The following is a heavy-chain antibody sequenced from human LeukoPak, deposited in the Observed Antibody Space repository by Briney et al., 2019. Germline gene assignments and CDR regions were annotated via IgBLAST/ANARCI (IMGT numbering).Heavy chain of an antibody. CDR3: AKVARDAFDI. V-gene: IGHV3-9*01. CDR1: GFTFDDYA. CDR2: ISWNSGSI. Sequence: PGRSLRLSCAASGFTFDDYAMHWVRQAPGKGLEWVSGISWNSGSIGYADSVKGRFTISRDNAKSSLYLQMNSLRAEDTALYYCAKVARDAFDIWGQGTMVTASS. J-gene: IGHJ3*02.